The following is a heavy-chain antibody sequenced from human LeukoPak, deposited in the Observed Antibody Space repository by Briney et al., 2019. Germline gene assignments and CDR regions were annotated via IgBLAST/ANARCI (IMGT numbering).Heavy chain of an antibody. Sequence: GGSLRLSCAASGFTFSSYWMSWVRQAPGKGLEWVANIKQDGSEKYYVDSVKGRFTISRDNAKNSLYLQMNSLRAEDTAVYYCARGDAGVVTANFGYWGQGTLVTVSS. J-gene: IGHJ4*02. CDR2: IKQDGSEK. CDR3: ARGDAGVVTANFGY. D-gene: IGHD2-21*02. V-gene: IGHV3-7*01. CDR1: GFTFSSYW.